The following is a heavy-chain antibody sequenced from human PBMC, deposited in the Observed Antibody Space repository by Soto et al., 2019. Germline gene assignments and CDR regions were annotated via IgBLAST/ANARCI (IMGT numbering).Heavy chain of an antibody. CDR2: IIPIFETS. CDR1: GGTFSSYP. Sequence: QVQLVQSGAEVKRPGSSVRVSCKASGGTFSSYPISWVRQAPGQGLEWMGGIIPIFETSNYAQKFQGRVSITADETTSTAYMELSSLRSEDTAIYYCAREVWAEDIVVEPVTIGRGNWFDPWGQGTLVTVSS. V-gene: IGHV1-69*01. CDR3: AREVWAEDIVVEPVTIGRGNWFDP. D-gene: IGHD2-2*02. J-gene: IGHJ5*02.